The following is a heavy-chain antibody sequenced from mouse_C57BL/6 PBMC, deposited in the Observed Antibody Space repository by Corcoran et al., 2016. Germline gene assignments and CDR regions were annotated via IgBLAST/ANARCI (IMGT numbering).Heavy chain of an antibody. CDR1: GYTFTTYG. D-gene: IGHD1-1*01. J-gene: IGHJ1*03. CDR2: INTYSGVP. V-gene: IGHV9-3*01. CDR3: ARTYYYGSSRWYFDV. Sequence: QIQLVQSGLELKKPGETVKISCKASGYTFTTYGMSWVKQAPGKGLKWMGWINTYSGVPTYADDFKGRFAFSLETSASTAYLQINNLKNEDTATYFCARTYYYGSSRWYFDVGGTGTTVTVSS.